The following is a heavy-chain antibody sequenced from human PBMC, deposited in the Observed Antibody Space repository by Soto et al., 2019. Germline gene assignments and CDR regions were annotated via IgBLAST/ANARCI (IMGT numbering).Heavy chain of an antibody. J-gene: IGHJ4*02. Sequence: GGSLRLSCAASGFTFSSYAMHWVRQAPGKGLEWVAVISYDGSNKYYADSVKGRFTISRDNSKNTLYLQMNSLRAEDTAVYYCARSAFRDYFDYWGQGTLVTVS. CDR1: GFTFSSYA. CDR3: ARSAFRDYFDY. CDR2: ISYDGSNK. V-gene: IGHV3-30*04.